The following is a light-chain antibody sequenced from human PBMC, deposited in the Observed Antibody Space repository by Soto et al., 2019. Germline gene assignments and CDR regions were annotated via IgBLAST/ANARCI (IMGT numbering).Light chain of an antibody. Sequence: DIQMTQSPSSLSASVGDIVAITCRTTQGISNHLAWFEQKPEKAPKPLIYGASTMQTGVPSRFRGSGSGTEFTLTITSLQPEDFGTYPCQQYNSYPWTFGPGTKVEIK. CDR3: QQYNSYPWT. J-gene: IGKJ1*01. CDR1: QGISNH. CDR2: GAS. V-gene: IGKV1-16*01.